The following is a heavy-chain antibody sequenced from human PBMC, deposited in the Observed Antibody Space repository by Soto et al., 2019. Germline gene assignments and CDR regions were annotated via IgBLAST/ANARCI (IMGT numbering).Heavy chain of an antibody. J-gene: IGHJ4*02. CDR1: RGTFRRSP. Sequence: SVNVTRQGSRGTFRRSPINWVGQPPVQRGAGMGRFVSIFGTTDYAQKIQGRLTVTADESLSKVYMELRSQPSDDTAIYYCARGRTYDWNHYLQQEDWGPGTLVTVSS. CDR3: ARGRTYDWNHYLQQED. V-gene: IGHV1-69*13. D-gene: IGHD1-20*01. CDR2: FVSIFGTT.